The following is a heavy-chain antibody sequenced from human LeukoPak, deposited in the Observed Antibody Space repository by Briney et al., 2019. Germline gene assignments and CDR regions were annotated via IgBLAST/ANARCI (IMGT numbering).Heavy chain of an antibody. V-gene: IGHV3-66*01. D-gene: IGHD6-13*01. CDR1: GFTVSSNY. CDR2: IYSGGST. Sequence: GGSLRLSCAASGFTVSSNYMSWVRQAPGKGLEWDSVIYSGGSTYYADSVKGRFTISRDNSKNTLYLQMNSLRAEDTAVYYCARELASSSWYYNYYYYYYMDVWGKGTTVTVSS. CDR3: ARELASSSWYYNYYYYYYMDV. J-gene: IGHJ6*03.